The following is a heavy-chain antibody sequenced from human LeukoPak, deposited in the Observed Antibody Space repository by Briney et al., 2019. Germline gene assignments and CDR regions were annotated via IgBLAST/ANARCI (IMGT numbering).Heavy chain of an antibody. V-gene: IGHV3-30-3*02. D-gene: IGHD2-2*01. Sequence: GGSLRLSCAASGFTFNTYAMPWVRQAPGKGLEWVTIIAFDGVNKYYADSVRGRFTVSRDNSKDTVYLEMNSLRAEDTAVYYCAKRPFVVPAAMFDYWGQGTLVTVSS. CDR1: GFTFNTYA. J-gene: IGHJ4*02. CDR3: AKRPFVVPAAMFDY. CDR2: IAFDGVNK.